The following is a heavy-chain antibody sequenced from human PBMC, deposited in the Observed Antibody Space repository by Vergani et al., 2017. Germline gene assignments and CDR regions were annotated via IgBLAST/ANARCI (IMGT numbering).Heavy chain of an antibody. CDR2: VNPNSGGT. CDR3: ARECALSSSTQNNWFDP. Sequence: VQMVESGGGLVQPGGSLRLSCKASGYTLTGYYMHWVRQAPGQGLEWMGWVNPNSGGTNYAQKFQGRVTMTRDTSISTAYMELSRLRSDDTAVYYCARECALSSSTQNNWFDPWGQGTLVTVSS. V-gene: IGHV1-2*02. J-gene: IGHJ5*02. D-gene: IGHD6-6*01. CDR1: GYTLTGYY.